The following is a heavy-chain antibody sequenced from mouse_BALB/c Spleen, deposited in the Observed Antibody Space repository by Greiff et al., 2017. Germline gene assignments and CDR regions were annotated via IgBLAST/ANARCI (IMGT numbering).Heavy chain of an antibody. CDR1: SYTFTDYA. D-gene: IGHD1-1*01. CDR3: ARGYYGSSYAMDY. Sequence: VQLQQSGPELVRPGVSVKISCKGSSYTFTDYAMHWVKQSHAKRLEWIGVISTYYGNTNYNQKFKGKATMTVDKSSSTAYMELARLTSEDSAVYYCARGYYGSSYAMDYWGQGTSVTVSS. V-gene: IGHV1-67*01. CDR2: ISTYYGNT. J-gene: IGHJ4*01.